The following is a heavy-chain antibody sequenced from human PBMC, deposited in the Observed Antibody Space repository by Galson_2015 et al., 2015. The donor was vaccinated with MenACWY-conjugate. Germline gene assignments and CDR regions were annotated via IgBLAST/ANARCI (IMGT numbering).Heavy chain of an antibody. CDR3: ARRALVGYALNAYYGMDV. CDR2: IDPSDSFI. V-gene: IGHV5-10-1*01. Sequence: QSGAEVKKPGESLRISCQGSGFTFTTYWISWVRQMPGKGLEWMGMIDPSDSFINYNPSFQGHVTISADKSISIAYLQWSSLKASDTAVYYWARRALVGYALNAYYGMDVWGQGTTVTVSS. J-gene: IGHJ6*02. D-gene: IGHD2-15*01. CDR1: GFTFTTYW.